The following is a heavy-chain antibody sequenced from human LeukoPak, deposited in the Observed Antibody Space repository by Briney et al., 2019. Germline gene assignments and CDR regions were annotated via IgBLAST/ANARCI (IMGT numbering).Heavy chain of an antibody. CDR1: GFTFSNYA. Sequence: PGGSLRLSCAAPGFTFSNYAMNWVRQAPGKGLEYVSGISSNGGSTNYANSVKGRFTISRDNSKNTLYLQMGSLRAEDMAVYYCARDGGTYCGGDCYGDWGQGTLVTVSS. D-gene: IGHD2-21*02. CDR2: ISSNGGST. CDR3: ARDGGTYCGGDCYGD. J-gene: IGHJ4*02. V-gene: IGHV3-64*01.